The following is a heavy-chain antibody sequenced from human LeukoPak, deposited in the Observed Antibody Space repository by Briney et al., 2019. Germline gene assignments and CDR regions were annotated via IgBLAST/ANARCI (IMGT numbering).Heavy chain of an antibody. Sequence: PSETLSLTCTVSGGSISSDDYYWSWIRQPPGKGLEWIGYIYYSGSANYNPSLQSRVTMSVDTSKNQFSLKLSSVTPADTAVYYCARDFFDCGGTNCFNGYYYYMGVWGIGTTVTVSS. CDR2: IYYSGSA. J-gene: IGHJ6*03. CDR3: ARDFFDCGGTNCFNGYYYYMGV. CDR1: GGSISSDDYY. D-gene: IGHD2-2*01. V-gene: IGHV4-30-4*08.